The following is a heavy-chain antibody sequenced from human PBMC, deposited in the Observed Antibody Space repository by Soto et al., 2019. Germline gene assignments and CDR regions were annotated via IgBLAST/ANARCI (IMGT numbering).Heavy chain of an antibody. CDR1: GFTFSSYS. Sequence: GGSLRLSCAASGFTFSSYSMNWVRQAPGKGLEWVSYISSSSSTIYYAGSVKGRFTISRDNAKNSLYLQMNSLRDEDTAVYYCARTGYTAMVTLFDYWGQGTLVTVSS. CDR2: ISSSSSTI. V-gene: IGHV3-48*02. D-gene: IGHD5-18*01. CDR3: ARTGYTAMVTLFDY. J-gene: IGHJ4*02.